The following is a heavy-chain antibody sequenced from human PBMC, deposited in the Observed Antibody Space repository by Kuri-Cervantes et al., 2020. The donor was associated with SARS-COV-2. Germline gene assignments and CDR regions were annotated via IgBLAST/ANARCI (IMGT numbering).Heavy chain of an antibody. D-gene: IGHD3-10*01. CDR3: AREVVGVRGVIIFRYYYMDV. Sequence: GESLKISCAASGFTFSSYAMHWVRQAPGKGLEWVAVISYDGSNKYYADSVKGRFTISRDNSKNTLYLQMNSLRAEDTAVYYCAREVVGVRGVIIFRYYYMDVWGKGTTVTVSS. V-gene: IGHV3-30*04. CDR2: ISYDGSNK. CDR1: GFTFSSYA. J-gene: IGHJ6*03.